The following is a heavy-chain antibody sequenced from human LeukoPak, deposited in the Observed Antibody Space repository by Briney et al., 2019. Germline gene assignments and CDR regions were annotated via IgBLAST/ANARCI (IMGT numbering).Heavy chain of an antibody. CDR3: ARDRGEYYDSSGYDFDY. CDR1: GGSISSYY. CDR2: IYYSGST. J-gene: IGHJ4*02. D-gene: IGHD3-22*01. Sequence: SETLSLTCTVSGGSISSYYWSWIRQPPGKGLEWIGYIYYSGSTNYNPSLKSRVTISVDTSKNQFSLKLSSVTAADTAVYYCARDRGEYYDSSGYDFDYWGQGTLVTVSS. V-gene: IGHV4-59*12.